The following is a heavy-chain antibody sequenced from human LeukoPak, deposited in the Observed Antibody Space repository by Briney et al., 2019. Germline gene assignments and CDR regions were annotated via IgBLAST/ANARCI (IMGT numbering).Heavy chain of an antibody. CDR1: GYSISSGYY. D-gene: IGHD6-13*01. CDR3: VVERGLYSSSWYVDY. Sequence: PSETLSLTCTVSGYSISSGYYWGWIRQPPGKGLEWIGSIYHSGSTYYNPSLKSRVTISVDTSKNQFSLKLSSVTAADTAVYYCVVERGLYSSSWYVDYWGQGTLVTVSS. CDR2: IYHSGST. J-gene: IGHJ4*02. V-gene: IGHV4-38-2*02.